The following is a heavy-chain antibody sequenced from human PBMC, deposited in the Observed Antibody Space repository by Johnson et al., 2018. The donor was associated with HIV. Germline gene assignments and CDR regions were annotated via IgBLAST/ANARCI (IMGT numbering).Heavy chain of an antibody. CDR1: GFIFSDYA. D-gene: IGHD6-13*01. J-gene: IGHJ3*02. CDR2: IRYDGSNK. CDR3: AKCIWGSSLIDAFDI. Sequence: VQLVESGGGVVQPGRSLRLSCAASGFIFSDYAIHWVRQAPGKGLEWVAFIRYDGSNKYYADSVKGRFTISRDNSKNTLHLQMNSLRAEDTAVYYCAKCIWGSSLIDAFDIWGQGTMVTVSS. V-gene: IGHV3-30*02.